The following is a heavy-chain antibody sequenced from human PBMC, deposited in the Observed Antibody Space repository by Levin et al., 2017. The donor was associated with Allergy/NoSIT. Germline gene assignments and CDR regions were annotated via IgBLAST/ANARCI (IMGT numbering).Heavy chain of an antibody. CDR3: AETPAPRTQVLLPYYYYYVDV. CDR2: IRGNGGTT. J-gene: IGHJ6*03. CDR1: GFTFNNFA. D-gene: IGHD2/OR15-2a*01. Sequence: GGSLRLSCAGSGFTFNNFAMNWVRQTPGKGLEWVSSIRGNGGTTYYADSVKGRFTISRDNSKNTLYLQMNSLRIDDTAIYYCAETPAPRTQVLLPYYYYYVDVWGKGTAVTVSS. V-gene: IGHV3-23*01.